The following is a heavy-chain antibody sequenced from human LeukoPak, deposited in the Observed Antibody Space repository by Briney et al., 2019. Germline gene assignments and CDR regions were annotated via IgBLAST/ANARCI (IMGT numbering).Heavy chain of an antibody. CDR3: ARGKYYFDY. CDR1: GGSISSSSYY. CDR2: IYYSGST. Sequence: SETLSLTCTVSGGSISSSSYYWGWIRQPPGKGLEWIGSIYYSGSTYYNPSLKSRVTISVDTSKNQFSLKLSSVTAADTAVYYCARGKYYFDYWGQGTLVTVSS. J-gene: IGHJ4*02. V-gene: IGHV4-39*07.